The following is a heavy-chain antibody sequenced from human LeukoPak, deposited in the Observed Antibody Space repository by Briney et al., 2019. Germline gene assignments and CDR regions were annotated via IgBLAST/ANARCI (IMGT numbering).Heavy chain of an antibody. V-gene: IGHV3-9*01. CDR2: ISWNSGSI. Sequence: GGSLRLSCAASGFTFDDYAMHWVRQAPGKGLEWVSGISWNSGSIGYADSVKGRFTISRDNAKNSLYLQMNSLRAEDTALYYCAQANYYYYYYMDVWGKGTTVTVSS. CDR1: GFTFDDYA. CDR3: AQANYYYYYYMDV. J-gene: IGHJ6*03.